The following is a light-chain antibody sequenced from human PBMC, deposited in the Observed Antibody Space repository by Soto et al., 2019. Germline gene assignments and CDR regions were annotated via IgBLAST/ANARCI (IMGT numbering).Light chain of an antibody. J-gene: IGKJ5*01. V-gene: IGKV3-11*01. Sequence: EIILYISLATLSLSPEERATLSCRASQSVKPFLVWYQQRPGQAPRLLIHDACHRAAGIPARFSGSGFGTDFTLTISSLWPEDAAIYDCQQLCNLLPITFCQVGLLEIK. CDR3: QQLCNLLPIT. CDR2: DAC. CDR1: QSVKPF.